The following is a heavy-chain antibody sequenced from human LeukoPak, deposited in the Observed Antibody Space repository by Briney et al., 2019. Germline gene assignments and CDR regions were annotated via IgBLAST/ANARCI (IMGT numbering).Heavy chain of an antibody. CDR1: GGTFSSYA. V-gene: IGHV1-69*04. Sequence: GASVKVSCKASGGTFSSYAISWVRQAPGQGLGWMGRIIPILGIANYAQKFQGRVTITADKSKSSAYMEMSSLRSEDTAVYYCVRDISYAGYWGQGTLVTVSS. CDR2: IIPILGIA. CDR3: VRDISYAGY. J-gene: IGHJ4*02. D-gene: IGHD3-16*01.